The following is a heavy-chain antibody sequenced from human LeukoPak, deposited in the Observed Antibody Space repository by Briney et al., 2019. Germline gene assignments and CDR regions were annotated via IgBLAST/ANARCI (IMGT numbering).Heavy chain of an antibody. CDR2: ISGSGGST. CDR3: AKIHCSGGSCRRGTTPYYFDY. CDR1: GFTFSSYA. D-gene: IGHD2-15*01. V-gene: IGHV3-23*01. Sequence: GGSLRLSCAASGFTFSSYAMSWVRQAPGKGLEWVSAISGSGGSTNYADSVKGRFTISRDNSKNTLYLQMNSLRAEDTAVYYCAKIHCSGGSCRRGTTPYYFDYWGQGTLVTVSS. J-gene: IGHJ4*02.